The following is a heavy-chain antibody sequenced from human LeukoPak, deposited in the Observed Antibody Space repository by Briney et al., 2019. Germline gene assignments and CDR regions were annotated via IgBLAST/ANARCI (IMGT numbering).Heavy chain of an antibody. Sequence: GGSLRLSCAASGFTFDDYAMHWVRQAPGKGLEWVSGLSWNSGNIGYADYVKGRFTISRDNAKNSLYLQMNSLRAEDTALYYCAKDDYSDNRGAFDVWGQGTMVTVSS. J-gene: IGHJ3*01. V-gene: IGHV3-9*01. CDR1: GFTFDDYA. CDR3: AKDDYSDNRGAFDV. CDR2: LSWNSGNI. D-gene: IGHD4-17*01.